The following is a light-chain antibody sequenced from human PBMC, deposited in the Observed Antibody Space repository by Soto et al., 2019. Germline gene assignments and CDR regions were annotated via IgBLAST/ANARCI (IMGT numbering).Light chain of an antibody. CDR2: EVT. V-gene: IGLV2-18*02. J-gene: IGLJ2*01. Sequence: QSVLTQPPSVSGSPGQSVTLSCTGTSGDVGTYNRVSWYQQPPGTAPKLMIYEVTNRPSGVPDRFSGSKSGNTASLTISGLQAEDEADYYCSSYTSSTTVVFGGGTKVTVL. CDR3: SSYTSSTTVV. CDR1: SGDVGTYNR.